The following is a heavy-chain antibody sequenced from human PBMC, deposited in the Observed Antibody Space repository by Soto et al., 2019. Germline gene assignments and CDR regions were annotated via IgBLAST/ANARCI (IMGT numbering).Heavy chain of an antibody. CDR2: IKSKTDGGTT. V-gene: IGHV3-15*01. Sequence: EVQLVESGGGLVKPGGSLRLSCAASGFTFSNAWMSWVRQAPGKGLEWVGRIKSKTDGGTTDYAAPVKGRFTISRDDSKNTLYLQMNSLKTEDTAVYYCTRTYCGGDCYPGADYWGQGTLVTVSS. D-gene: IGHD2-21*02. CDR1: GFTFSNAW. CDR3: TRTYCGGDCYPGADY. J-gene: IGHJ4*02.